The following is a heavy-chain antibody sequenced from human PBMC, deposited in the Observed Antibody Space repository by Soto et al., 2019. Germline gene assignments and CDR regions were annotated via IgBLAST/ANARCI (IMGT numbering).Heavy chain of an antibody. CDR1: GFSVTSNY. CDR2: IYAGGNT. V-gene: IGHV3-53*01. D-gene: IGHD3-9*01. Sequence: GSLRLSCAASGFSVTSNYMTWVRQAPGKGLERVSVIYAGGNTYYPDSVKGRFTISSDNSKNTLFLQMNNLRAEDTAVYYCARVTTFYDILTSSYALNYFDYWGQGTRVTVSS. J-gene: IGHJ4*02. CDR3: ARVTTFYDILTSSYALNYFDY.